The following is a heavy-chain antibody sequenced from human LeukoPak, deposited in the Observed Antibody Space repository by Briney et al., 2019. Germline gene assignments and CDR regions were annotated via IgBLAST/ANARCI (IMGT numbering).Heavy chain of an antibody. CDR3: ARAVGGYSPLGY. Sequence: GGSLRLSCAASGFTFSSYWMHWVGQAPGKGLVWVSRINPDGNSATYADSVKGRFTISRDNAKNTLYVQMNSLRAEDTAVYYCARAVGGYSPLGYWGQGTLVTVSS. J-gene: IGHJ4*02. CDR1: GFTFSSYW. CDR2: INPDGNSA. D-gene: IGHD5-18*01. V-gene: IGHV3-74*01.